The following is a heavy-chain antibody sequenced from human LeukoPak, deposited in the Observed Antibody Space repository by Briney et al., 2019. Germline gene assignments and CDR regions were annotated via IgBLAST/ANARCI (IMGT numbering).Heavy chain of an antibody. CDR3: ARYGNYGDYVDY. CDR2: IYSGGST. J-gene: IGHJ4*02. CDR1: GFTVSSNY. Sequence: GGSLRLSCAASGFTVSSNYMSWVRQAPGKGLELVSVIYSGGSTYYADSVKGRFTISRDNSKNTLYLQMNSLRAEDTAVYYCARYGNYGDYVDYWGQGTLVTVSS. V-gene: IGHV3-53*01. D-gene: IGHD4-17*01.